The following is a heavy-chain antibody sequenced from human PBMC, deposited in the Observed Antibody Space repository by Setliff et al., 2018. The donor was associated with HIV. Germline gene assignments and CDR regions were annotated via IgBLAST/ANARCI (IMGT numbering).Heavy chain of an antibody. J-gene: IGHJ6*03. D-gene: IGHD6-19*01. CDR1: GFTFGDYA. CDR2: IRSKAYGGTT. V-gene: IGHV3-49*04. CDR3: TREIIAVAGIGYYYYYMDV. Sequence: GGSLRLSCTASGFTFGDYAMSWVRQAPGKGLEWVGFIRSKAYGGTTEYAASVKGRFTISRDDSKSIAYLQMNSLKTEDTAVYYCTREIIAVAGIGYYYYYMDVWGKGTTVTSP.